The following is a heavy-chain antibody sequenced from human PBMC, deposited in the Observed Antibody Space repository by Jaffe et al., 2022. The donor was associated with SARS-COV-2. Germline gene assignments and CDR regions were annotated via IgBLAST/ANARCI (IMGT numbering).Heavy chain of an antibody. Sequence: EVQLVESGGGLVQPGGSLRLSCAASGFTFSSYAMHWVRQAPGKGLEYVSAISSNGGSTYYANSVKGRFTISRDNSKNTLYLQMGSLRAEDMAVYYCARDTGPDSSSWTNFDYWGQGTLVTVSS. D-gene: IGHD6-13*01. V-gene: IGHV3-64*01. CDR3: ARDTGPDSSSWTNFDY. J-gene: IGHJ4*02. CDR2: ISSNGGST. CDR1: GFTFSSYA.